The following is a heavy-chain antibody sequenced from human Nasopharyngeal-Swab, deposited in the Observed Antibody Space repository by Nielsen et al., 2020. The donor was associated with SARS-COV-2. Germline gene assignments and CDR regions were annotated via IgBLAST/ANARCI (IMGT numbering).Heavy chain of an antibody. J-gene: IGHJ3*02. CDR3: ASPIAPDGYNYGFAFDI. D-gene: IGHD5-24*01. CDR2: IWYDGSNK. V-gene: IGHV3-33*01. Sequence: VRQAPGKGLEWVAVIWYDGSNKYYADSVKGRFTISRDNSKNTLYLQMNSLRAEDTAVYYCASPIAPDGYNYGFAFDIWGQGTMVTVSS.